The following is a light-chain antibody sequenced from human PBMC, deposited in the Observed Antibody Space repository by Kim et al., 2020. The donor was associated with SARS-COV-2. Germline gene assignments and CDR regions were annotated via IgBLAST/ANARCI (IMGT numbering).Light chain of an antibody. CDR2: AAS. CDR1: QDIFSY. V-gene: IGKV1-8*01. J-gene: IGKJ4*01. CDR3: QHYYLYPPI. Sequence: ASTGERVTITCRASQDIFSYLAWYQHKPGKAPKRLIYAASTLQNGVPSRFSGSGSGRDFSLTISCLQSEDFATYYCQHYYLYPPIFGGGTKVDIK.